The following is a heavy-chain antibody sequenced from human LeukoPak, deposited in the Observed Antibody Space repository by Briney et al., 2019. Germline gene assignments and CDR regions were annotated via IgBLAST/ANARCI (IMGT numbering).Heavy chain of an antibody. CDR1: GYSFTIYW. D-gene: IGHD1-1*01. CDR2: IYPGDSDP. Sequence: GESLKISCKGSGYSFTIYWIGWVRQMPGRGLEWMGIIYPGDSDPRYSPSFQGQVTISADKSINTAYLQWSSLKASDTAMYYCARRRTGSSLDFDYWGQGTLVTVSS. J-gene: IGHJ4*02. CDR3: ARRRTGSSLDFDY. V-gene: IGHV5-51*01.